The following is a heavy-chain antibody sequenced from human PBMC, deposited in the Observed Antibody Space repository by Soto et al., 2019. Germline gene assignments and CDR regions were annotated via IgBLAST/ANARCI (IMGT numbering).Heavy chain of an antibody. D-gene: IGHD1-7*01. CDR1: GFTFSSYA. Sequence: EVQLLESGGGLVQPGGSLRLSCAASGFTFSSYAMSWVRQAPGKGLEWVSAISGSGGSTYYADSVKGRFTISRDNSKNKLYLQMNSQRAEDTAVYYCANIGVGELPSDYYGMDVWGQGTTVTVSS. V-gene: IGHV3-23*01. J-gene: IGHJ6*02. CDR2: ISGSGGST. CDR3: ANIGVGELPSDYYGMDV.